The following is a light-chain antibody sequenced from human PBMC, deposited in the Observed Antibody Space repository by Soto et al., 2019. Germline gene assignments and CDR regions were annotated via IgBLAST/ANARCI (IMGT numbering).Light chain of an antibody. Sequence: DIQMTQSPSTLSASVGERVTITCRASQSIGSYLSWYQQKPGKAPRLLIYAASSLQSGVPSRFSGSGSGADFTLTISSLQPEDFATYYCQQSFSTPRTFGQGTKVDI. CDR3: QQSFSTPRT. V-gene: IGKV1-39*01. CDR2: AAS. CDR1: QSIGSY. J-gene: IGKJ1*01.